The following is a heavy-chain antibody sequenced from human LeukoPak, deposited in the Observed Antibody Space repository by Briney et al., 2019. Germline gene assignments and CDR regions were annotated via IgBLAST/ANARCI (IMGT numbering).Heavy chain of an antibody. Sequence: PGGSLRLSCAASGFTFSSYWMSWVRQAPGKGLEWVANIKQDGSEKSYVDSVKGRFTISGDNAKNSLYLQMNSLRAEDTAVYYCARAPYSSSWYRLLDYWGQGTLVTVSS. D-gene: IGHD6-13*01. CDR1: GFTFSSYW. V-gene: IGHV3-7*01. CDR2: IKQDGSEK. J-gene: IGHJ4*02. CDR3: ARAPYSSSWYRLLDY.